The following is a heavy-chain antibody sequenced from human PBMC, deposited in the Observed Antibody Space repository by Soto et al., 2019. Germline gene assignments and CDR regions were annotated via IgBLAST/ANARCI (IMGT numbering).Heavy chain of an antibody. CDR1: GFTFSDYA. CDR3: AKTRDTIVPSGTRTFDY. D-gene: IGHD2-2*01. CDR2: VAYNGDT. J-gene: IGHJ4*02. V-gene: IGHV3-23*01. Sequence: GVLRLSCEASGFTFSDYAMTWVRQAPGKGLEWVSTVAYNGDTYSPDSVKGRFTISRDNSRNTVTLRMTSLRDEDTAVYFCAKTRDTIVPSGTRTFDYWGQGTLVTVSS.